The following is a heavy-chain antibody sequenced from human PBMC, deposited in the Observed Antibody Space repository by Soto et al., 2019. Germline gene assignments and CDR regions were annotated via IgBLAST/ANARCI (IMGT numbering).Heavy chain of an antibody. V-gene: IGHV4-59*01. CDR3: ARGGLWFGINYYGMDV. Sequence: PSETLSLTCTVSGGSISSYYWSWIRQPPGKGLEWIGYIYYSGSTSYNPSLKSRVTISVDTSKNQFSLKLSSVTAADTAVYYCARGGLWFGINYYGMDVWGQGTTVTVSS. CDR2: IYYSGST. J-gene: IGHJ6*02. D-gene: IGHD3-10*01. CDR1: GGSISSYY.